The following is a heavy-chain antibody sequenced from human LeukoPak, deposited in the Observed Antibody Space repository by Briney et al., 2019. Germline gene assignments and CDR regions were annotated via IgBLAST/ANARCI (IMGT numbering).Heavy chain of an antibody. CDR3: AKETRAYSSSSSCPNWLDP. CDR2: VSASGVST. J-gene: IGHJ5*02. D-gene: IGHD2-2*01. Sequence: GGSLRLSCAASVFTFSSYAMSGVREARGKGLEWVSAVSASGVSTYYADSVTGRVKISSDNSKNKMHLKMKILRQEDKDVYHCAKETRAYSSSSSCPNWLDPWGQGTMVTVSS. V-gene: IGHV3-23*01. CDR1: VFTFSSYA.